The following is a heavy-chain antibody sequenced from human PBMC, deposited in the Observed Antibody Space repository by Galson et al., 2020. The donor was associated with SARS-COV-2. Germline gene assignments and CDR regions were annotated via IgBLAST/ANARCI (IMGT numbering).Heavy chain of an antibody. D-gene: IGHD3-3*01. CDR1: GGSISSGPYY. V-gene: IGHV4-61*02. Sequence: SETLSLTCTVSGGSISSGPYYWSWIRQPAGKGLEWIGRIYKGGNTDYNPSLKSQVAISIDTPKNQFSLKLNSVTAADTAVYYCARGNSPCATIFGAINGTCGMDVWGQGTTVTVSS. J-gene: IGHJ6*02. CDR2: IYKGGNT. CDR3: ARGNSPCATIFGAINGTCGMDV.